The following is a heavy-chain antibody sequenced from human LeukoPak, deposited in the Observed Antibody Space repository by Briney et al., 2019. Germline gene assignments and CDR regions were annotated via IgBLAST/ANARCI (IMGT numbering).Heavy chain of an antibody. Sequence: SGGSLRLSSAASGFTFSSHWMHWVRQAPGKGLVWVSRINSDGISTSYADSVKGRFTISRDNAKNTLYLQMNSLRADDTAVYYCASGWNYRFDYWGQGTLVTVPS. CDR1: GFTFSSHW. CDR2: INSDGIST. D-gene: IGHD1-7*01. J-gene: IGHJ4*02. CDR3: ASGWNYRFDY. V-gene: IGHV3-74*01.